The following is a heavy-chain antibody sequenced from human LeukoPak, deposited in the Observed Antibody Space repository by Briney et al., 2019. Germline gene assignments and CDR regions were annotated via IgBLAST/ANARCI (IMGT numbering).Heavy chain of an antibody. CDR2: INHSGST. V-gene: IGHV4-34*01. Sequence: SETLSLTCAVYGGSFSGYYWSWIRQPPGKGLEWIGEINHSGSTNYNPSLKSRVTISVDTSKNQFSLKLSSVTAADTAVYYCARGRIAARRNWFDPWGQGTLVTVSS. CDR1: GGSFSGYY. J-gene: IGHJ5*02. D-gene: IGHD6-6*01. CDR3: ARGRIAARRNWFDP.